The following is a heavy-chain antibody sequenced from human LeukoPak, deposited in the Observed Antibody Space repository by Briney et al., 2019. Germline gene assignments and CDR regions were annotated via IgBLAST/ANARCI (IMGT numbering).Heavy chain of an antibody. V-gene: IGHV4-34*01. Sequence: SETLSLTCAVYGGSFSGYYWSWIRQPPGKGLEWIGGINHSGSTNYSPSLKSRVTISVDTSKNQFSLKLSSVTAADTAVYYCASWPGNDAFDIWGQGTMVTVSS. J-gene: IGHJ3*02. CDR1: GGSFSGYY. CDR3: ASWPGNDAFDI. CDR2: INHSGST.